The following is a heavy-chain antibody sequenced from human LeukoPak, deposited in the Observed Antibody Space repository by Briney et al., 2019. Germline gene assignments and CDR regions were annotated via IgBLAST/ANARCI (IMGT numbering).Heavy chain of an antibody. CDR2: IHYNGGT. CDR3: ARARIRGMYDAFDI. CDR1: GVSIDSYY. V-gene: IGHV4-59*01. J-gene: IGHJ3*02. Sequence: KPSETLSLTCTVSGVSIDSYYWNWLRQPPGKGLEWIGYIHYNGGTNYNPSLQSRVTTSVDTSKHQVSLRLSSVTAADTAVYYCARARIRGMYDAFDIWGQGTMVTVSS. D-gene: IGHD3-10*01.